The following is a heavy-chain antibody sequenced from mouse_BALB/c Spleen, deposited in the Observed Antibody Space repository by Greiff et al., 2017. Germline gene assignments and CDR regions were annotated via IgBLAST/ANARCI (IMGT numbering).Heavy chain of an antibody. CDR3: TRIETTNYAMDY. D-gene: IGHD1-1*01. V-gene: IGHV1S127*01. CDR2: IDPSNSET. Sequence: QVQLQQSGPELVRPGASVKMSCKASGYTFTSYWMHWVKQRPGQGLEWIGMIDPSNSETRLNQKFKDKATLTVDKSSSTAYMKLSSPTSEDSAVYYCTRIETTNYAMDYWGQGTSVTVSS. J-gene: IGHJ4*01. CDR1: GYTFTSYW.